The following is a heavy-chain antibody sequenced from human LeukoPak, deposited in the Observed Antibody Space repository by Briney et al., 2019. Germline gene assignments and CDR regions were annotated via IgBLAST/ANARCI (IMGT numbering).Heavy chain of an antibody. D-gene: IGHD3-22*01. Sequence: SVKVSCKASGGTFSSYAISWVRQAPGQGLEWMGRIIPILGIANYAQKFQGRVTITADKSTSTAYMELGSLRSEDTAVYYCARASEVDYYDSSGYQLGNLDYWGQGTLVTVSS. CDR2: IIPILGIA. CDR3: ARASEVDYYDSSGYQLGNLDY. V-gene: IGHV1-69*04. J-gene: IGHJ4*02. CDR1: GGTFSSYA.